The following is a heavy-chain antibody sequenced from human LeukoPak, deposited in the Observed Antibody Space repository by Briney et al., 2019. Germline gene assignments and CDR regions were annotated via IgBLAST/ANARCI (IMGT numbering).Heavy chain of an antibody. J-gene: IGHJ3*02. CDR3: VRDSDAWAFDI. CDR1: GFTFSSYA. V-gene: IGHV3-30-3*01. Sequence: GGSLRLSCAASGFTFSSYAMHWVRQAPGKGLEWVAVISYDGSNKYYADSVKGRFTISRDNAKNTLYLEMNSLRAEDTAVYYCVRDSDAWAFDIWGQGTMVIVSS. CDR2: ISYDGSNK.